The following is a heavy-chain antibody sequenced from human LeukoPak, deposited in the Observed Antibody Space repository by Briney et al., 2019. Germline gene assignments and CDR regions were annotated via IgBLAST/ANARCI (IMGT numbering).Heavy chain of an antibody. CDR2: ISRGGNSK. J-gene: IGHJ4*02. CDR1: GFRFSDYY. V-gene: IGHV3-11*01. Sequence: PGGSLRLSCAASGFRFSDYYMSWIRQAPGKGLEWVSSISRGGNSKYSADSVKGRFTISRDNAKNSLDLQMDSLRAEDTAVYYCARDQFLDSWGQGTLVTVSS. CDR3: ARDQFLDS.